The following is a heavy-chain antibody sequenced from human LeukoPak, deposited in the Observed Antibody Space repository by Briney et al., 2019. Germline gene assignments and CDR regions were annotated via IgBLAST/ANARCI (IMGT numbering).Heavy chain of an antibody. CDR1: GYSISSGYY. J-gene: IGHJ4*02. Sequence: PSETLSLTCTVSGYSISSGYYWGWIRQPPGKGLEWIGSIYHSGSTYYNPSLKSRVTISVDTSKNQFSLKLSSVTAADTAVYYCARDGGLYSNYGFDYWGQGTLVTVSS. CDR3: ARDGGLYSNYGFDY. CDR2: IYHSGST. V-gene: IGHV4-38-2*02. D-gene: IGHD4-11*01.